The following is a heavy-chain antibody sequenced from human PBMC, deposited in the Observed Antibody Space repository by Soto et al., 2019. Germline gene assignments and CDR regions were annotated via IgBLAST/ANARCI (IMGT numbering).Heavy chain of an antibody. CDR2: ISGTGDNT. V-gene: IGHV3-23*01. J-gene: IGHJ6*03. CDR1: GFTFSSFS. D-gene: IGHD2-2*01. CDR3: AKWGCGDTICYSKYYYYLGV. Sequence: GGSLRLSCAASGFTFSSFSMSWVRQAPGRGLEWVSGISGTGDNTYYADSVRGRFTISRDNSKNTVYLEMNSLRAEDTAVYHCAKWGCGDTICYSKYYYYLGVWGRGTTVTVSS.